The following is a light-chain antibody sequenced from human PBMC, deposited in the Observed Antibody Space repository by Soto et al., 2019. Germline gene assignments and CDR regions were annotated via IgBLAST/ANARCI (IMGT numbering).Light chain of an antibody. Sequence: QSALTQPASVSGSPGQSITISCTGTSSDVGGYDFVSWYQHHPGKAPKLMIYDVTYRPSGVSNRFSGSRSGNTASLTISGLQAEDEADYYCSSYTSSSTHVLFGGGTKLTVL. CDR1: SSDVGGYDF. CDR2: DVT. CDR3: SSYTSSSTHVL. J-gene: IGLJ2*01. V-gene: IGLV2-14*03.